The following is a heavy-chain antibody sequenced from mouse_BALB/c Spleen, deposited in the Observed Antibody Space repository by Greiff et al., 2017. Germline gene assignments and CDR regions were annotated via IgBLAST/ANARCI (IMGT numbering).Heavy chain of an antibody. CDR3: ARDRNDGYYNYAMDD. CDR2: IRNNANGYTT. V-gene: IGHV7-3*02. CDR1: GFTFTDYY. J-gene: IGHJ4*01. D-gene: IGHD2-3*01. Sequence: EVKLMESGGGLVQPGGSLRLSCATSGFTFTDYYMSWVRQPPGKALEWLGFIRNNANGYTTEYSASVKGRFTISRDNSQSILYLQMNTLRAEDSATYYCARDRNDGYYNYAMDDWGQGTSVTVSS.